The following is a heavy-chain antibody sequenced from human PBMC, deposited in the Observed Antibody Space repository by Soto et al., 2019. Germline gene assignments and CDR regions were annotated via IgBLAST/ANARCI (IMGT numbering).Heavy chain of an antibody. V-gene: IGHV1-69*13. D-gene: IGHD3-22*01. CDR3: ARGPRHYDSQGPPHY. CDR2: IIPIFGTA. Sequence: GASVKVSCKASGGTFSSYAISWVRQAPGQGLEWMGGIIPIFGTANYAQKFQGRVTITADESTSTAYMELSSLRSEDTALYYCARGPRHYDSQGPPHYWGQGTLVTVSS. J-gene: IGHJ4*02. CDR1: GGTFSSYA.